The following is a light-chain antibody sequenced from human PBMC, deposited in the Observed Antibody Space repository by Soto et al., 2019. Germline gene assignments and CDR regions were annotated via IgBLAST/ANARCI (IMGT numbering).Light chain of an antibody. J-gene: IGLJ1*01. Sequence: QSVLTQPPSVSGAPGQRVTISCTGSSSNIGAGYGVHWYQQLPGTAPKLLIYGNNNRPSGVPDRFSGSKSGTSASLAITGLQAEDEADYYCQSYDSSLNGYVFATGTKVTVL. V-gene: IGLV1-40*01. CDR3: QSYDSSLNGYV. CDR1: SSNIGAGYG. CDR2: GNN.